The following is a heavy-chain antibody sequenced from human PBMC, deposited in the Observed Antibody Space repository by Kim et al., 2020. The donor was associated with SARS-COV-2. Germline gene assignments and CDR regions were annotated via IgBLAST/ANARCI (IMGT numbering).Heavy chain of an antibody. Sequence: SVKVSCKASGGTFSSYAISWVRQAPGQGLEWMGGIIPIFGTANYAQKFQGRVTITADESTSTAYMELSSLRSEDTAVYYCARAPYYYESKYYYGMDVWGQGTTVTVSS. CDR2: IIPIFGTA. V-gene: IGHV1-69*13. D-gene: IGHD3-22*01. J-gene: IGHJ6*02. CDR1: GGTFSSYA. CDR3: ARAPYYYESKYYYGMDV.